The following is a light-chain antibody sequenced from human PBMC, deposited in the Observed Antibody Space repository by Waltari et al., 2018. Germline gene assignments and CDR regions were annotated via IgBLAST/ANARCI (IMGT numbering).Light chain of an antibody. CDR1: LNIFGR. V-gene: IGKV1-5*03. CDR3: QQYDDWPPAYT. CDR2: ETS. J-gene: IGKJ2*01. Sequence: DIQMTQSPPTLSASVGDRVTLTCRASLNIFGRLAWYQQKPGKPPKLLIYETSNLESGVPSRFSGSGSGTDFTLVIDSLQPDDFATYYCQQYDDWPPAYTFGQGTKLEIK.